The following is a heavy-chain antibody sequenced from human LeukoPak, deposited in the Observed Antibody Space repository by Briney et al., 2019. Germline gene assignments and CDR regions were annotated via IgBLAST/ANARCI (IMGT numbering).Heavy chain of an antibody. CDR3: AREIWFGELLRSYYYYGMDV. J-gene: IGHJ6*02. CDR1: GYTFTSYG. V-gene: IGHV1-18*01. Sequence: ASVKVSFKASGYTFTSYGISWVRQAPGQGLEWMGWISAYNGNTNYAQKLQGRVTMTTDTSTSTAYMELRSLRSDDTAVYYCAREIWFGELLRSYYYYGMDVWGQGTTVTVSS. CDR2: ISAYNGNT. D-gene: IGHD3-10*01.